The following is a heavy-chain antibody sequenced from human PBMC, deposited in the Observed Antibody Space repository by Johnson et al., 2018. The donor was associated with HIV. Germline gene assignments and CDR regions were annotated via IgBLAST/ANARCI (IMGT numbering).Heavy chain of an antibody. CDR2: ISGSGGST. CDR3: AKGLRYFDWLGANDACDI. Sequence: VQLVESGGGVVQPGGSLRLSCAASGFTFSSYAMSWVRQAPGKGLEWVSAISGSGGSTYYADSVKGRFPISRDNSKRTLYLQMHSLRAEDTAVYYCAKGLRYFDWLGANDACDIWVQGTMVTVSS. CDR1: GFTFSSYA. J-gene: IGHJ3*02. V-gene: IGHV3-23*04. D-gene: IGHD3-9*01.